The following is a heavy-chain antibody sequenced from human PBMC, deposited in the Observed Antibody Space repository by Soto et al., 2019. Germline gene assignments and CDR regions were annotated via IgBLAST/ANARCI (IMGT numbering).Heavy chain of an antibody. CDR3: ATHANTYYYDSSALNAFDI. CDR1: GYSFTSYW. J-gene: IGHJ3*02. D-gene: IGHD3-22*01. CDR2: IDPSDSYT. Sequence: PGESLKISCKGSGYSFTSYWISWVRQMPGKGLEWMGRIDPSDSYTNYSPSFQGHVTISADKSISTAYLQWSSLKASDTAMYYCATHANTYYYDSSALNAFDICGQGTMVTVSS. V-gene: IGHV5-10-1*01.